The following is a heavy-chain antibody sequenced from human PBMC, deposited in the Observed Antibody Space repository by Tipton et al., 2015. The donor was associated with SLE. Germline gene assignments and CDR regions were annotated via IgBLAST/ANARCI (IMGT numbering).Heavy chain of an antibody. CDR1: GDSMNNYY. CDR2: IYKTGIT. CDR3: TNDDGDAFEI. J-gene: IGHJ3*02. D-gene: IGHD3-3*01. V-gene: IGHV4-4*07. Sequence: GLVKPSQTLSLTCSVSGDSMNNYYWSWIRQPAGMPLEWIGRIYKTGITNYNPSLKGRLSMSVDTSKAHFSLNLNSVTAADTAIYYCTNDDGDAFEIWGQGTMVTVSS.